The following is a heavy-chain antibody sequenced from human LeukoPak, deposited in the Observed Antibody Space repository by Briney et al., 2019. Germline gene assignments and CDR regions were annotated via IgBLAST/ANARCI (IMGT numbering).Heavy chain of an antibody. CDR3: GGGDMGYFDY. Sequence: SETLSLTCAVSGGSTSSSNWWSWVRQPPGKGLEWIGEIYHSGSTNYNPSLKSRVTISLDMSKDQFSLKLSSVTAADTAVYYCGGGDMGYFDYWGQGTLVTVSS. CDR1: GGSTSSSNW. CDR2: IYHSGST. J-gene: IGHJ4*02. D-gene: IGHD4-17*01. V-gene: IGHV4-4*02.